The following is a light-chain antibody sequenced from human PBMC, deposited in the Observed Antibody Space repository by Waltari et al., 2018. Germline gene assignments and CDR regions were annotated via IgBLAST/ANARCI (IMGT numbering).Light chain of an antibody. J-gene: IGKJ1*01. CDR1: RYINKY. CDR3: QQSFGNPPWT. CDR2: PAY. Sequence: DIQMTQSPSSLSAFVGDRVTVTCRASRYINKYLNWYQQKSGKPPKLMFSPAYCFPRLFPSLFSCSLSLPSFPLSLLLLQYEDSSTYYCQQSFGNPPWTFGQGTKVEI. V-gene: IGKV1-39*01.